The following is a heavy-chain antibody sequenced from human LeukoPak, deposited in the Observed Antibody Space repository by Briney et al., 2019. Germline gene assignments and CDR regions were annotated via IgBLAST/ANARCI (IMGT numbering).Heavy chain of an antibody. J-gene: IGHJ3*02. CDR2: ISAYNGNT. CDR1: GYTFTSYD. V-gene: IGHV1-18*01. Sequence: GASVKVSCKASGYTFTSYDINWVRQAPGQGLEWMGWISAYNGNTNYAQKLQGRVTMTTDTSTSTAYMELRSLRSDDTAVYYCARAGRITIFGVVIRTDAFDIWGQGTMVTVSS. D-gene: IGHD3-3*01. CDR3: ARAGRITIFGVVIRTDAFDI.